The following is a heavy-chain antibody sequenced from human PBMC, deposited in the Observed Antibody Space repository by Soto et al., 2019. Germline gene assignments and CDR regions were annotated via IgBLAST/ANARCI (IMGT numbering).Heavy chain of an antibody. CDR2: IYPGDSDT. CDR3: ARQRATMIVVDAFDI. J-gene: IGHJ3*02. V-gene: IGHV5-51*01. CDR1: GYSFTSYW. Sequence: LGESLKISCKGSGYSFTSYWIGWVRQMPGKGLEWMGIIYPGDSDTRYSPSFQGQVTISADKSISTAYLQWSSLKASDTAMYYCARQRATMIVVDAFDIWGQGTMVTVSS. D-gene: IGHD3-22*01.